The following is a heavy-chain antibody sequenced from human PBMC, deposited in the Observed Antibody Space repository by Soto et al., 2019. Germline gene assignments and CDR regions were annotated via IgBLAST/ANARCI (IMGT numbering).Heavy chain of an antibody. CDR3: ARGVAVKFDY. D-gene: IGHD6-19*01. Sequence: QVQLQESGPGLVKPSETLSLTCTVSGGSISSYYWSWIRQPPGKGLEWIGYIYYSGSTNYNPSLTXXVXIXXDTSKNQFSLTLSSVTAADTAVYYCARGVAVKFDYWGQGTLVTVSS. J-gene: IGHJ4*02. V-gene: IGHV4-59*08. CDR2: IYYSGST. CDR1: GGSISSYY.